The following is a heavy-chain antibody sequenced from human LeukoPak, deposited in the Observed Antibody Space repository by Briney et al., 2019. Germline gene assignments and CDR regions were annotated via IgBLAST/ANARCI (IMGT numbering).Heavy chain of an antibody. J-gene: IGHJ4*02. CDR3: ASPAKYSDTWYFDY. CDR1: GFTFGNHW. CDR2: IKEDGSEK. V-gene: IGHV3-7*01. D-gene: IGHD6-6*01. Sequence: PGGSPRLSCAASGFTFGNHWMTWVRQAPGKGLEWVATIKEDGSEKYYVDSVKGRFTISRDNAKSSLYLQMNSLRAEDTAVYYCASPAKYSDTWYFDYWGQGTLVTVSS.